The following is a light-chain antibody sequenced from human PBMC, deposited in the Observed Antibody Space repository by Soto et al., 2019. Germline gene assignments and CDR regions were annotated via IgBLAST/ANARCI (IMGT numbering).Light chain of an antibody. CDR2: DVS. CDR3: CSYTSSSTPWV. J-gene: IGLJ3*02. Sequence: QSALTQPASVSGSPGQSITISCTGTSSDVGVYDYVSWYQHHPGKAPKLVIYDVSNRPSGVSNRFSGSKSAYTASLTISGLPAEDEADYYCCSYTSSSTPWVFGGGTKLTVL. V-gene: IGLV2-14*03. CDR1: SSDVGVYDY.